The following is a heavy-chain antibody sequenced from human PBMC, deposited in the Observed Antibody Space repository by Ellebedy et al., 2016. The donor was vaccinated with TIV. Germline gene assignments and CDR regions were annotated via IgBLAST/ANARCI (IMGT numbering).Heavy chain of an antibody. Sequence: SGPTLVKPTQTLTLTCTFSGFSLSTSGVGVGWLRQPPRKALEWLALISWDDDKRYSPSLKSRLTITKDTSKNQVVLTMTNMDPVDTATYYCAHRYCSGGTCYSDAFDIWGQGTMVTVSS. CDR1: GFSLSTSGVG. CDR3: AHRYCSGGTCYSDAFDI. CDR2: ISWDDDK. V-gene: IGHV2-5*02. D-gene: IGHD2-15*01. J-gene: IGHJ3*02.